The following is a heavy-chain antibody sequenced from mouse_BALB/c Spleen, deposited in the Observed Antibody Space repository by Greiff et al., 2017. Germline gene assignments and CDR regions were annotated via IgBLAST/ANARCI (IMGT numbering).Heavy chain of an antibody. Sequence: VQLQQSGPELGKPGASVKISCKASGYSFTGYNMYWVKQSHRKSLEWIGYIDPYNGGTSYNQKSKGKATLTVDKSSSTAYMQLSSPTSEDSAVYYCARWGRGAMDYWGQGTSVTVSS. V-gene: IGHV1S135*01. J-gene: IGHJ4*01. CDR3: ARWGRGAMDY. CDR2: IDPYNGGT. CDR1: GYSFTGYN.